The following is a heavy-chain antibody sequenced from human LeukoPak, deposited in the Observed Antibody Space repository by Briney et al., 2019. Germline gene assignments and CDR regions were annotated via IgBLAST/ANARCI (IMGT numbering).Heavy chain of an antibody. CDR3: ARGYCSSTSCYMDV. Sequence: ASVNVSCTASGHTSTTYAIHWVRQAPGQGLEWMGWINAGNGNIKYSQKFQGRVTITGDTSASTAYMVLSSLRSEDTAVYYCARGYCSSTSCYMDVWGQGTTVT. CDR1: GHTSTTYA. V-gene: IGHV1-3*01. CDR2: INAGNGNI. J-gene: IGHJ6*02. D-gene: IGHD2-2*01.